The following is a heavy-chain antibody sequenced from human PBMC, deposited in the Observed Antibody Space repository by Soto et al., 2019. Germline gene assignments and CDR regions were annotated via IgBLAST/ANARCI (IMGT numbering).Heavy chain of an antibody. CDR3: ARDVMTSVTEDY. Sequence: PGGSLRLSCAVPGFTFSSFVMHWVRQAPGKGLEWVAMISYDGSNKNYADSVKGRFTISRDNSKNTLYLQMNSLRAEDTAKYFCARDVMTSVTEDYWGQGT. CDR2: ISYDGSNK. J-gene: IGHJ4*02. D-gene: IGHD4-17*01. V-gene: IGHV3-30-3*01. CDR1: GFTFSSFV.